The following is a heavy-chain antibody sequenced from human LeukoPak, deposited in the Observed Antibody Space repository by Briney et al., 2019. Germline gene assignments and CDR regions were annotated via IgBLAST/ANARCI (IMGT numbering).Heavy chain of an antibody. J-gene: IGHJ4*02. D-gene: IGHD6-13*01. CDR2: IYSGGST. Sequence: PGGSLRLSCASSGFTVSSNYRSWVRQAPGKGLEWVSVIYSGGSTYYADSVKGRFTISRDNSKNTLYLQMNSLRAEDTAVYYCARDRYSSSWDYDYWGQGTLVTVSS. CDR1: GFTVSSNY. V-gene: IGHV3-66*01. CDR3: ARDRYSSSWDYDY.